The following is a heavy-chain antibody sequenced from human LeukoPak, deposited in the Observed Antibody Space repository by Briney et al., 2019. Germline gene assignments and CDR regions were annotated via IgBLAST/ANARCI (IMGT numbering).Heavy chain of an antibody. CDR1: GYRFTSYW. CDR2: IYPGDSDT. D-gene: IGHD6-6*01. CDR3: ASCNSSSLSWFDP. J-gene: IGHJ5*02. V-gene: IGHV5-51*01. Sequence: GESLKISCKGSGYRFTSYWIGWVRQMPGKGLEWMGIIYPGDSDTRYSPSFQGQVTISVDKSINTAYLQWSSLRASDTAMYYCASCNSSSLSWFDPWGQGTLVTVSS.